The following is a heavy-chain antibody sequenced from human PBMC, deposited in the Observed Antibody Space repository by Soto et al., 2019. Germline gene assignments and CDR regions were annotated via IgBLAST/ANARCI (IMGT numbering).Heavy chain of an antibody. Sequence: EVQLVESGGGLVKPGGSLRLSCAASGFTFSSYSMNWVRQAPGKGLEWVSSISSSSSYIYYADSVKGRFTISRDNAKNSLDLQMNSLRAEDTAVYYCARVGYYGSGSYAYGMDVWGQGTTVTVSS. V-gene: IGHV3-21*01. CDR1: GFTFSSYS. D-gene: IGHD3-10*01. CDR3: ARVGYYGSGSYAYGMDV. J-gene: IGHJ6*02. CDR2: ISSSSSYI.